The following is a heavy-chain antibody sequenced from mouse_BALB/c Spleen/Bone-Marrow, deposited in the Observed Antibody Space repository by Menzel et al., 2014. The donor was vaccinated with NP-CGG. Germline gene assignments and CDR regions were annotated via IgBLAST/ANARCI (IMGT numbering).Heavy chain of an antibody. CDR3: ARYYDGCPYAMDY. CDR2: FDPFNGAN. CDR1: GYLFTSYY. D-gene: IGHD2-3*01. J-gene: IGHJ4*01. V-gene: IGHV1S135*01. Sequence: EVQLQQSGPELMKPADSVTISCKASGYLFTSYYMHWVQQTPGKSLEWLGYFDPFNGANSYNQKFTGKATLTVDNSSRIAFMHLSSLASEASAFYCCARYYDGCPYAMDYWGQGTSVTVSS.